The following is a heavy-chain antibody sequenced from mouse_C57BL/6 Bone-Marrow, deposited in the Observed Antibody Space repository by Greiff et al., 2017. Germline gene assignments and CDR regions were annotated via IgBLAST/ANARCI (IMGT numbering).Heavy chain of an antibody. Sequence: QVQLQQSGAELVRPGASVKLSCKASGYTFTDYYINWVKQRPGQGLEWIARIYPGSGNTYYNEKFKVKATLTAEKSSSTAYMQLSSLTSEHSAVYFCARPDYYGSTPWFAYWGQGTLVTVSA. CDR3: ARPDYYGSTPWFAY. D-gene: IGHD1-1*01. J-gene: IGHJ3*01. CDR1: GYTFTDYY. V-gene: IGHV1-76*01. CDR2: IYPGSGNT.